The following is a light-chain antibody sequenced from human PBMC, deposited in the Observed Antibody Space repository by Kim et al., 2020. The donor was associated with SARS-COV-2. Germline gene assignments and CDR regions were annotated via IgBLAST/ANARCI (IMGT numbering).Light chain of an antibody. CDR1: PIVGGSY. J-gene: IGKJ1*01. CDR2: DTS. CDR3: QQYGVSPWT. Sequence: TLSCRSSPIVGGSYVSWSQQQRGQAPRLLIYDTSNRATGIPDRFNGSGSGTDFTLTISRLEPXDVAVYSCQQYGVSPWTFGQGTKVDIK. V-gene: IGKV3-20*01.